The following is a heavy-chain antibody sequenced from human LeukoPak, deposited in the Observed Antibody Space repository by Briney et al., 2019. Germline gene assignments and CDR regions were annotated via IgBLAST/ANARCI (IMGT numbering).Heavy chain of an antibody. V-gene: IGHV4-59*08. Sequence: SETLSLTCTVSGGSITSYHLSWIRQPPGKGLEWIGYIYDSGSTNYHPSLKSRVTISADTSNNQFSLKLTSVTAADTPVYYCARGHHSGYDYPPDYWGQGTLVTVSS. CDR3: ARGHHSGYDYPPDY. CDR2: IYDSGST. J-gene: IGHJ4*02. CDR1: GGSITSYH. D-gene: IGHD5-12*01.